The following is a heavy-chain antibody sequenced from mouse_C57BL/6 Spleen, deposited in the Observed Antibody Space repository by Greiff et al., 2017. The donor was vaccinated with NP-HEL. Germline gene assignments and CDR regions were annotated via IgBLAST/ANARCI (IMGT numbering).Heavy chain of an antibody. CDR3: ARSRITTVVGRAFEG. Sequence: VQLQESGPELVKPGASVKISCKASGYAFSSSWMNWVKQRPGQGLEWIGRIYPGDGDTNYNGKFKGKATLTADKSSSTAYMPLSSLTSEDYAVYFYARSRITTVVGRAFEGWGTGTTVTVSS. J-gene: IGHJ1*03. CDR1: GYAFSSSW. CDR2: IYPGDGDT. V-gene: IGHV1-82*01. D-gene: IGHD1-1*01.